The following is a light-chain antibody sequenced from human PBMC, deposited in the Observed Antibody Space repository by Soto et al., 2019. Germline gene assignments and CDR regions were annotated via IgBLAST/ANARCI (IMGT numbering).Light chain of an antibody. Sequence: EIVLTQSPGTLSLSPGERATLSCRASQSVDSNSLAWYQQKPGQAPRLLIYAASFRVSGIPDKYSGSGSGTDFTLTISRLEPEDFAMYYCQQYGTSPLTFGQGTRVDIK. J-gene: IGKJ1*01. CDR3: QQYGTSPLT. CDR2: AAS. V-gene: IGKV3-20*01. CDR1: QSVDSNS.